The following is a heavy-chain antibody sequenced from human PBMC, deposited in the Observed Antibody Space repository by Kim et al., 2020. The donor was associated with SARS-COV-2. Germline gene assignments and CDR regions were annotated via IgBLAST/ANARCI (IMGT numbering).Heavy chain of an antibody. J-gene: IGHJ4*02. Sequence: SETLSLTCAVYGGSFSGYYWSWIRQPPGKGLEWIGEINHSGRTNYNPSLQSRVTISVDTSKNQFSLKLTSVTAADTAVYYCARRLSNTSGWGSHYCDLWGQGTLCTVSS. CDR1: GGSFSGYY. D-gene: IGHD3-10*01. V-gene: IGHV4-34*01. CDR2: INHSGRT. CDR3: ARRLSNTSGWGSHYCDL.